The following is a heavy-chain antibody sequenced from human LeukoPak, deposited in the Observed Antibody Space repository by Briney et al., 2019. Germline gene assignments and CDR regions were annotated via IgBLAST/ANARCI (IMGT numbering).Heavy chain of an antibody. J-gene: IGHJ6*04. D-gene: IGHD3-3*01. Sequence: PGGSLRLSCAASGCTFSSYAMSWVRQAPGKGLEWVSAISGSGGSTYYADSVKGRFTISRDNSKNTLYLQMNSLRAEDTAVYYCAKDLFKFSGTIFGVAPWKDVWGKGTTVTVSS. CDR2: ISGSGGST. CDR1: GCTFSSYA. CDR3: AKDLFKFSGTIFGVAPWKDV. V-gene: IGHV3-23*01.